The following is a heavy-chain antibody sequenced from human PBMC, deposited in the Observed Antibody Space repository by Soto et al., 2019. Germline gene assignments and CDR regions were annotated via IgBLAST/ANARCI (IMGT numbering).Heavy chain of an antibody. D-gene: IGHD2-2*01. CDR3: VRYCSTTLCNGVATRTCDH. CDR1: RFTFSTYE. J-gene: IGHJ4*02. Sequence: PGGSLRLSCSASRFTFSTYEMNWVRHAPGKGLEWVSYISSSVYTVYYADSVKGRFTISRDNTRNSLYLQMNSLRDEDTALYYCVRYCSTTLCNGVATRTCDHWGQGTLVTV. V-gene: IGHV3-48*03. CDR2: ISSSVYTV.